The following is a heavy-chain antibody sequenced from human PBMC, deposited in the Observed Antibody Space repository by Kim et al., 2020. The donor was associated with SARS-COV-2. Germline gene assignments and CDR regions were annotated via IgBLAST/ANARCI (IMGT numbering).Heavy chain of an antibody. J-gene: IGHJ4*02. V-gene: IGHV7-4-1*02. Sequence: ASVKVSCKASGYTFTNNAISWVRQAPGQGLEWRGGINTDTGNPTYAQAFTRRFVFSVDTSVTTGYLQISSLEAEDTALYYCARVIWGTYRYTDYWGQGTL. CDR1: GYTFTNNA. CDR2: INTDTGNP. D-gene: IGHD3-16*02. CDR3: ARVIWGTYRYTDY.